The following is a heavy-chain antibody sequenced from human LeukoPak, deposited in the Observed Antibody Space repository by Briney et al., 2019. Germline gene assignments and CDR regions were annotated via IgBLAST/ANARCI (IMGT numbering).Heavy chain of an antibody. J-gene: IGHJ4*02. CDR2: MLDTVTT. CDR3: ATRKRGNIFGYFDF. D-gene: IGHD5-18*01. Sequence: SETLSLTCAVSGAPMNTHYWSWIRQPPGKGLEWIGYMLDTVTTKDNPSLKSRFTLSADTSKNQFSLRLTSVTAADTAVYYCATRKRGNIFGYFDFWGQGIPVTVSS. CDR1: GAPMNTHY. V-gene: IGHV4-59*11.